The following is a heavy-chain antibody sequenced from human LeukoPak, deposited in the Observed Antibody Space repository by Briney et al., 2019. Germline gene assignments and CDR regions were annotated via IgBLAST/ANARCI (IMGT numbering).Heavy chain of an antibody. CDR3: ARGRYYYGSGSYFDY. D-gene: IGHD3-10*01. J-gene: IGHJ4*02. V-gene: IGHV4-34*01. Sequence: SETLSLTCAVYGGSFSGYYWSWIRQPPGKGLEWIGEINHSGSTNYNPSLKSRVTISVDTSKNQFPLKLSSVTAADTAVYYCARGRYYYGSGSYFDYWGQGTLVTVSS. CDR1: GGSFSGYY. CDR2: INHSGST.